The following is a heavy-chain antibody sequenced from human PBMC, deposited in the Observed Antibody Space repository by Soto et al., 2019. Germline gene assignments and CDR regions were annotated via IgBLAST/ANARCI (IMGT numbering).Heavy chain of an antibody. CDR1: GFTFSTYA. D-gene: IGHD6-6*01. Sequence: EVQLLESGGGLVQPGGSLRLSCGASGFTFSTYAMTWVRQAPGAGLEWVSTITNTGGRTKYTDSVKGRFSISRDKSKNTVYLQMNSLRAEDTAVYFCAKEGCSSSDNYYYLDVWGRGTTVTVSS. CDR3: AKEGCSSSDNYYYLDV. J-gene: IGHJ6*03. V-gene: IGHV3-23*01. CDR2: ITNTGGRT.